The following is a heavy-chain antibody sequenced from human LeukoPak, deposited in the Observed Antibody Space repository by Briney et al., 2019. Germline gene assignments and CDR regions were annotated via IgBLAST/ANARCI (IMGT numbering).Heavy chain of an antibody. J-gene: IGHJ4*02. CDR1: GYRFTSYW. D-gene: IGHD2-21*02. V-gene: IGHV5-51*01. CDR2: IYPGDSDT. CDR3: ARVVPATLTPYFDS. Sequence: GESLKISCKGSGYRFTSYWIGWGRQMPGKGLEWMGIIYPGDSDTGYSPSFQGQVTISADKSISTAYLQWSSLKASDTAMYYCARVVPATLTPYFDSWGQGTLVTVSS.